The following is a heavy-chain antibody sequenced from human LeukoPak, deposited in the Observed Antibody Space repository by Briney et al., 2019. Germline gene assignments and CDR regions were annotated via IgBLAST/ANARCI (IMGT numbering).Heavy chain of an antibody. CDR3: ARDVEVAAMVTFDY. D-gene: IGHD5-18*01. J-gene: IGHJ4*02. V-gene: IGHV3-30-3*01. Sequence: GGSLRLSCAASGFTFSSYAMHWVRQAPGKGLEWVAVISYDGSNKYYADSVKGRFTISRDNSKNTLYLQMNSLRAEDTAVYYCARDVEVAAMVTFDYWGQGTLVTVSS. CDR1: GFTFSSYA. CDR2: ISYDGSNK.